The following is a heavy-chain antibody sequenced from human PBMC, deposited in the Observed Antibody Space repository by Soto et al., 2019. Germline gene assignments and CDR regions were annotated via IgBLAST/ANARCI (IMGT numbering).Heavy chain of an antibody. V-gene: IGHV4-59*01. J-gene: IGHJ6*02. CDR1: GGSISRYY. Sequence: SETLSLTCTDSGGSISRYYWSWIRQPPGKGLEWIGYIYYSGSTNYNPSLKSRVTISVDTSKNQFSLKLSSVTAADTAVYYCARDRGDYGGPPYYYYYYGMDVWGQGTTVTVSS. CDR3: ARDRGDYGGPPYYYYYYGMDV. D-gene: IGHD4-17*01. CDR2: IYYSGST.